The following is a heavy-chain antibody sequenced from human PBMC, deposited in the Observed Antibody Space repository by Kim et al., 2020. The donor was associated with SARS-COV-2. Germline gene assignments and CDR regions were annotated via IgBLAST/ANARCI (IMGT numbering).Heavy chain of an antibody. V-gene: IGHV3-30*01. Sequence: SVKGRCTISRDNSKNTLYRQMNSLRAEDTAVYYCARGGSGYYYGAEYFQHWGQGTLVTVSS. J-gene: IGHJ1*01. D-gene: IGHD3-22*01. CDR3: ARGGSGYYYGAEYFQH.